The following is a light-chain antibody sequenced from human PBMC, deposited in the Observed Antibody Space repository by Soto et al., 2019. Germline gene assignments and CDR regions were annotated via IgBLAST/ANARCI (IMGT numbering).Light chain of an antibody. Sequence: DIQMTQSPSSLSASVGDRVTITCRASQSIGSYLNWYQQAPGRAPKFLISAASSLQSGVPSRFSGSGSGIDFSLTISSLQSEDFATYFCQQSYYTPLTFGGGTKVDIK. CDR3: QQSYYTPLT. V-gene: IGKV1-39*01. J-gene: IGKJ4*01. CDR1: QSIGSY. CDR2: AAS.